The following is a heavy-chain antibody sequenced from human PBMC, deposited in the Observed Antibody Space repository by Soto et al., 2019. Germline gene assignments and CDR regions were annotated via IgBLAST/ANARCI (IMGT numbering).Heavy chain of an antibody. CDR1: GFTVTRNY. D-gene: IGHD3-3*01. Sequence: EVQLVESGGGLIQPGGSLRLSCAASGFTVTRNYMTWVRQAPGKGLEWVSFIAGGDNTFYADSVKGRFTISRDKSKNTLYLHMNSLRAEDTAVYYCAMTHYDFWSGYRFDPWGQGTLVTVSS. CDR3: AMTHYDFWSGYRFDP. CDR2: IAGGDNT. V-gene: IGHV3-53*01. J-gene: IGHJ5*02.